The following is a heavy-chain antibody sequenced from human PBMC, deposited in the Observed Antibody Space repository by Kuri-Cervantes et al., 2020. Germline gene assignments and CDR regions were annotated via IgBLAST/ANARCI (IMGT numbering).Heavy chain of an antibody. CDR1: GISISGHW. CDR2: IKQDGSEK. Sequence: GESLKISCAASGISISGHWMSWVRQAPRKGLEWVANIKQDGSEKRYVDSVKGRFTISRDNAKNSLYLQMNSLRAEDTAVYYCARDRNDILTGWFDPWGQGTLVTVSS. J-gene: IGHJ5*02. D-gene: IGHD3-9*01. V-gene: IGHV3-7*01. CDR3: ARDRNDILTGWFDP.